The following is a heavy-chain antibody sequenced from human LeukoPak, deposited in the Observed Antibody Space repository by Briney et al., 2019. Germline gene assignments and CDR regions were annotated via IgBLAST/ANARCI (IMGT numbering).Heavy chain of an antibody. CDR1: EFTFSSYS. V-gene: IGHV3-21*01. CDR3: ASSVAVAGFDP. J-gene: IGHJ5*02. Sequence: GGSLRLSCAASEFTFSSYSMNWVRQAPGKGLEWVSSISSSSSYIYYADSVKGRFTISRDNAKNSLYLQMNSLRAEDTAVYYCASSVAVAGFDPWGQGTLVTVSS. CDR2: ISSSSSYI. D-gene: IGHD6-19*01.